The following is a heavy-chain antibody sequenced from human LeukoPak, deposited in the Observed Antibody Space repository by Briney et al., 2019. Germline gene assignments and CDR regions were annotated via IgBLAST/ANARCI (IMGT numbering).Heavy chain of an antibody. CDR3: ALYYYGSGSPNY. D-gene: IGHD3-10*01. V-gene: IGHV4-59*01. CDR1: GGSTSSYY. Sequence: SETLSLTCTVSGGSTSSYYRSWIRQPPGKGLEWIGYIYYSGSTNYNPSLKSRVTISVDTSKNQFSLKLSSVTAADTAVYYCALYYYGSGSPNYWGQGTLVTVSS. CDR2: IYYSGST. J-gene: IGHJ4*02.